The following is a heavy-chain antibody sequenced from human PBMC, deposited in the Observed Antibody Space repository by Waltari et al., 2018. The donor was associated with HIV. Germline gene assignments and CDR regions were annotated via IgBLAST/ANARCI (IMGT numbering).Heavy chain of an antibody. V-gene: IGHV2-5*02. Sequence: QITLKESGPTLVKPTQTLTLTCTFSGFSLTTSGVGVGWIRQPPGKALEWLALIYWDDDKHYSPSLKNRITITKNTSKNQVVLTMTNMDPVDTATYFCAHRKSYHFWSGYYRDYFDYWGQGTLVIVSS. CDR2: IYWDDDK. D-gene: IGHD3-3*01. CDR3: AHRKSYHFWSGYYRDYFDY. J-gene: IGHJ4*02. CDR1: GFSLTTSGVG.